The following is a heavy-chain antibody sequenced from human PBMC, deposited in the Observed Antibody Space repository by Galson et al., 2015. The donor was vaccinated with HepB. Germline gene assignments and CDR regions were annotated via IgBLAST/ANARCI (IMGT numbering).Heavy chain of an antibody. V-gene: IGHV1-3*01. CDR3: ARERRADVGATSWFDP. CDR1: GYTFTSYA. D-gene: IGHD1-26*01. Sequence: SVKVSCKASGYTFTSYAMHWVRQAPGQRLEWMGWINAGNGNTKYSQKFQGRVTITRDTSASTAYMELSSLRSEDTAVYYCARERRADVGATSWFDPWGQGTLVTVSS. CDR2: INAGNGNT. J-gene: IGHJ5*02.